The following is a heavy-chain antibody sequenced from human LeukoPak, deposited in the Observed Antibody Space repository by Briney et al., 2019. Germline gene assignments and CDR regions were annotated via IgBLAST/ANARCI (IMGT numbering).Heavy chain of an antibody. V-gene: IGHV3-33*06. J-gene: IGHJ4*02. CDR1: GFTFSSFG. Sequence: GRSLRLSCAASGFTFSSFGMHWVRQAPGKGREWVAFIWCDGSNKYYADSVKGRFTISRDNSKNTLYLQMNSLRAEDTAVYYCAKGDSTSPFDYWGQGTLVTVSS. CDR3: AKGDSTSPFDY. D-gene: IGHD6-13*01. CDR2: IWCDGSNK.